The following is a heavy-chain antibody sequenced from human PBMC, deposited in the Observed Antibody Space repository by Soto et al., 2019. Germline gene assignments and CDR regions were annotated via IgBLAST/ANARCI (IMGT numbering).Heavy chain of an antibody. CDR2: IFSIDEK. CDR1: GFPLSNARMG. D-gene: IGHD3-3*01. J-gene: IGHJ5*02. V-gene: IGHV2-26*01. Sequence: QVTLKESGPVLVKPPETLTLTCTVSGFPLSNARMGVRWIRQPPGKALEWLAHIFSIDEKSYSTSLKSRLTISKDTSKSQVVLTMTNMDPVDTATYYCARIQAIGDWFDPWGQGTLVTVSS. CDR3: ARIQAIGDWFDP.